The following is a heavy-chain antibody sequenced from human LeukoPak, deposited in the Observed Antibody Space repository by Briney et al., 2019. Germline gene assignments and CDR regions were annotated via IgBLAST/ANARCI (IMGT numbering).Heavy chain of an antibody. CDR2: ISYDGSNK. Sequence: GGSLRLSCAASGFTFSSYGTHWVRQAPGKGLEWVAVISYDGSNKYYADSVKGRFTISRDNSKNTLYLQMNSLRAEDTAVYYCAKDHCGGDCYWNNLFDYWGQGTLVTVSS. V-gene: IGHV3-30*18. J-gene: IGHJ4*02. D-gene: IGHD2-21*02. CDR3: AKDHCGGDCYWNNLFDY. CDR1: GFTFSSYG.